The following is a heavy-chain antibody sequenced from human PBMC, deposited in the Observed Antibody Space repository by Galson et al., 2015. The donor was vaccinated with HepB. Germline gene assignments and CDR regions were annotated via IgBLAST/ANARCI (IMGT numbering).Heavy chain of an antibody. CDR2: IKSKTDGGTT. V-gene: IGHV3-15*01. J-gene: IGHJ4*02. Sequence: SLRLSCAASGFTFSNAWMSWVRQAPGKGLEWVGRIKSKTDGGTTDYAAPVKGRFTISRDDSKNTLYLQMNSLKTEDTAVYYCATGELGRWLLGDVDYWGQGTLVTVSS. D-gene: IGHD3-22*01. CDR1: GFTFSNAW. CDR3: ATGELGRWLLGDVDY.